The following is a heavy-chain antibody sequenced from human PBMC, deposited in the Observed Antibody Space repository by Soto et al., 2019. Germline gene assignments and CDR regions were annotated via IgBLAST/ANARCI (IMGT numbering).Heavy chain of an antibody. J-gene: IGHJ5*02. CDR1: WYTFTSYA. V-gene: IGHV7-4-1*01. CDR2: INTNTGNP. D-gene: IGHD6-19*01. Sequence: QVQLVQSGSELKKPGASVKVSCKASWYTFTSYAMNWVRQAPGQGREWLRWINTNTGNPTYAQGFTGRFVFSLDTSVSTAYLQICSLKAEDTAVYYCARTRSPIAVAGRNWFDPWGQGTLVTVSS. CDR3: ARTRSPIAVAGRNWFDP.